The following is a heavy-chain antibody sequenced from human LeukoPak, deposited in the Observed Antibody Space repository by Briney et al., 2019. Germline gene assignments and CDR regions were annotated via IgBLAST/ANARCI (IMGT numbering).Heavy chain of an antibody. CDR3: AREPESGSGITAFDI. J-gene: IGHJ3*02. Sequence: GGSLRLSCAASGFTFSDYYMSWIRQAPGKGLEWVSDISSSGSTIYYADSVKGRFTISRDNAKNSLYLQMNSLRAEDTAVYYCAREPESGSGITAFDIWGQGTMVTVSS. CDR2: ISSSGSTI. D-gene: IGHD3-10*01. V-gene: IGHV3-11*01. CDR1: GFTFSDYY.